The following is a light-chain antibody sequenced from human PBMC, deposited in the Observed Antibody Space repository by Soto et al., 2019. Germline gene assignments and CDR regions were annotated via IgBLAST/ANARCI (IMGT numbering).Light chain of an antibody. V-gene: IGKV3-15*01. Sequence: EIVMTQSPATLSVSPGEGATLSCRASQSVSSNLAWYQHKPGQAPRLLIYGASTRATGIPARFTGSGSGTAFTLTISSLQSEDFAVYYCQQYNNWPPYTFGQGTKLEIK. CDR2: GAS. J-gene: IGKJ2*01. CDR1: QSVSSN. CDR3: QQYNNWPPYT.